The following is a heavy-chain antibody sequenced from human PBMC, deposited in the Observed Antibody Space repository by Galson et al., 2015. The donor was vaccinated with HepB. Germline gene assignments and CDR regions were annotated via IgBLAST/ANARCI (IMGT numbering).Heavy chain of an antibody. J-gene: IGHJ4*02. CDR2: ISAYNGNT. CDR3: ARAPIPIFGVVITTSPLDY. D-gene: IGHD3-3*01. CDR1: GYTFTSYG. Sequence: SVKVSCKASGYTFTSYGISWVRQAPGQGLEWMGWISAYNGNTNYAQKLQGRVTMTTDTSTSTAYMELRSLRSDDTAVYYCARAPIPIFGVVITTSPLDYWGQGTLVTVSS. V-gene: IGHV1-18*04.